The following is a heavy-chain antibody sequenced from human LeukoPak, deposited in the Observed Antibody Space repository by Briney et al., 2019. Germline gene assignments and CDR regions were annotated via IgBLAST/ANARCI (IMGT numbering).Heavy chain of an antibody. J-gene: IGHJ6*02. Sequence: GGSLRLSCAASGFSFSSYTMHWVRQAPGKGLEWVAVISYVGSNKYYPDSVKGRFTISRDNSKNTLYLQMNSLRAEDTAVYYCAKDLVSNYYESNVSVYDYYGMDVWGQGTTVTVSS. CDR1: GFSFSSYT. V-gene: IGHV3-30-3*01. CDR2: ISYVGSNK. D-gene: IGHD3-22*01. CDR3: AKDLVSNYYESNVSVYDYYGMDV.